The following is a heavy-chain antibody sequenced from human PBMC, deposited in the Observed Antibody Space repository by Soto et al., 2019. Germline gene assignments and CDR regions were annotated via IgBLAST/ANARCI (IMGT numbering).Heavy chain of an antibody. CDR3: ARSLELEWSGKFDY. CDR1: GGTFSSYA. Sequence: QVQLVQSGAEVKKPGSSVKVSCTASGGTFSSYAISWVRQAPGQGLEWMGGIIPIFGTANYAQKFQGRVTITADESTSTAYMELSSLRSEDTAVYYCARSLELEWSGKFDYWGQGTLVTVSS. J-gene: IGHJ4*02. V-gene: IGHV1-69*01. D-gene: IGHD3-3*01. CDR2: IIPIFGTA.